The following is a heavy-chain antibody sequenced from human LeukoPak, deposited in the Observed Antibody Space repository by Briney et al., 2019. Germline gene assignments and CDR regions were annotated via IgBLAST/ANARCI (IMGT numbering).Heavy chain of an antibody. CDR2: ISAYNRNT. CDR3: ARGLYDFWSGYFGFYYYYMDV. Sequence: ASVKVSCKASGYTFTSYGISWVRQAPGQGLEWMGWISAYNRNTNYAQKLQGRVTMTTDTSTSTAYMELRSLRSDDTAVYYCARGLYDFWSGYFGFYYYYMDVWGKGTTVTVSS. V-gene: IGHV1-18*01. J-gene: IGHJ6*03. CDR1: GYTFTSYG. D-gene: IGHD3-3*01.